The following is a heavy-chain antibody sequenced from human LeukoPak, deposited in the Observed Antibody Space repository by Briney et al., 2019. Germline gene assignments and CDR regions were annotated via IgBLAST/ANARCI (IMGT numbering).Heavy chain of an antibody. CDR3: AAQRRLGLWFGELLGTGFDY. V-gene: IGHV4-39*01. J-gene: IGHJ4*02. CDR2: IYYSGST. Sequence: PSETLSLTCTVSGGSISSSSYYWGWIRQPPGKGLEWIGSIYYSGSTYYNPSLKSRVTISVDTSKNQFSLKLSSVTAADTAVYYCAAQRRLGLWFGELLGTGFDYWGQGTLVTVSS. D-gene: IGHD3-10*01. CDR1: GGSISSSSYY.